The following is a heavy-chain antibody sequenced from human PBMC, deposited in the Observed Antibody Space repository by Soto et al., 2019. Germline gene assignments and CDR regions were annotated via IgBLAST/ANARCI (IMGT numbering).Heavy chain of an antibody. CDR1: GLTFSSYA. CDR3: AKGSQYIWNYLSYYYYGMAV. V-gene: IGHV3-23*01. CDR2: IDGSGGRT. D-gene: IGHD1-7*01. Sequence: PGGSLRLSCAASGLTFSSYAMGWVRQAPGQGLEWVSSIDGSGGRTYDADSVKGRFIISRDNSRNTLFLQMNSLRAEDTAVYYCAKGSQYIWNYLSYYYYGMAVWGQGTTVTVSS. J-gene: IGHJ6*02.